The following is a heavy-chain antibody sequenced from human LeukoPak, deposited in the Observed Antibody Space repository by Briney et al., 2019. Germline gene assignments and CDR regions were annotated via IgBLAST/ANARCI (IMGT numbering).Heavy chain of an antibody. J-gene: IGHJ3*02. V-gene: IGHV4-61*02. CDR3: ARDGTTIAAFDI. D-gene: IGHD3-22*01. Sequence: SETLSLTCTVSGGSISSGSYYWSWIRQPAGKGLECIGRIYTSGSTNYNPSLKSRVTISVDTSKNQFSLKLSSVTAADTAVYYCARDGTTIAAFDIWGQGTMVTVSS. CDR2: IYTSGST. CDR1: GGSISSGSYY.